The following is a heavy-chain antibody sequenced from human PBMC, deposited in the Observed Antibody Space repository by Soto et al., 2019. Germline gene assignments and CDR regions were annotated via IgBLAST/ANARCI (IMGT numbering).Heavy chain of an antibody. CDR3: ARSRGYYGSGSYYPDPYYMDV. D-gene: IGHD3-10*01. J-gene: IGHJ6*03. CDR2: IIPILGIA. Sequence: ASVKVSCKASGGTFSSYTISWVRQAPGQGLEWMGRIIPILGIANYAQKFQGRVTITADKSTSTAYMELSSLRSEDTAVYYCARSRGYYGSGSYYPDPYYMDVWGKGTTVTVSS. CDR1: GGTFSSYT. V-gene: IGHV1-69*02.